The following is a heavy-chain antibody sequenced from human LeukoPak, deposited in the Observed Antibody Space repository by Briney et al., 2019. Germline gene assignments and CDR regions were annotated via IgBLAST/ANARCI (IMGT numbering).Heavy chain of an antibody. D-gene: IGHD3-10*01. CDR3: ARDCVTMVRGAFDY. J-gene: IGHJ4*02. CDR1: GFTFSSYE. CDR2: ISSGGSTM. V-gene: IGHV3-48*03. Sequence: GGSLRLSCAASGFTFSSYEMNWVRQAPGKGLEWVSYISSGGSTMYYADSVKGRFTISRDNAKNSLYLQMNSLRAEDTAVYYCARDCVTMVRGAFDYWGQGTLVTVSS.